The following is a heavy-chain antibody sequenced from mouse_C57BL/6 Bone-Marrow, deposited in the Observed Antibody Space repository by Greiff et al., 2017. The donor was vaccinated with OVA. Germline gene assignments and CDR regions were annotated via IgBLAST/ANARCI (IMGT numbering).Heavy chain of an antibody. CDR2: IDPANGDT. Sequence: EVQLQQSGAELVRPGASVTLSCTASGFNIKDDYMHWVKQRPEQGLEWIGWIDPANGDTEYASQFQGQATITADTSSNTAYLQLSSLTSEDTAVYYCTFYYSNDVEWYFDVWGTGTTVTVSS. CDR3: TFYYSNDVEWYFDV. J-gene: IGHJ1*03. V-gene: IGHV14-4*01. D-gene: IGHD2-5*01. CDR1: GFNIKDDY.